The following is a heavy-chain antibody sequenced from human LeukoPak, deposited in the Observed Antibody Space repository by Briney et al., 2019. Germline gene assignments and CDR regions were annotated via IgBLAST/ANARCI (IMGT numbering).Heavy chain of an antibody. CDR2: ISSSSSYM. D-gene: IGHD3-10*01. CDR1: GFTFSSYS. Sequence: GGSLRLSCAASGFTFSSYSMNWVRQAPGKGLEWVSSISSSSSYMYYADSVKGRFTISRDNAKNSLYLQMSSLRAEDTAVYYCARSYGSGSYTLHYWGQGTLVTVSS. J-gene: IGHJ4*02. CDR3: ARSYGSGSYTLHY. V-gene: IGHV3-21*01.